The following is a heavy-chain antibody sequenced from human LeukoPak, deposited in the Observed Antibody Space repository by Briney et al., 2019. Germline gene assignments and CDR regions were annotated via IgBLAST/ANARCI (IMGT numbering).Heavy chain of an antibody. CDR3: VTDIRSGWRNY. CDR1: GYTLTESS. J-gene: IGHJ4*02. Sequence: ASVKVSCKVSGYTLTESSMHWVRQAPENGLEWMGGFDPEDGEPIYAQKIQGRVTMTEDTSVHTAYMELRSLRSEDTAVYYCVTDIRSGWRNYWGQGTLITVSS. V-gene: IGHV1-24*01. D-gene: IGHD6-19*01. CDR2: FDPEDGEP.